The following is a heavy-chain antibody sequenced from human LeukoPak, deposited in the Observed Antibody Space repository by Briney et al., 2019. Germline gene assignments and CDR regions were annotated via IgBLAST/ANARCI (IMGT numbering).Heavy chain of an antibody. D-gene: IGHD6-13*01. CDR2: MNPSSGNT. Sequence: ASVKVSCKASGYTFTSYDINWVRQATGQGLEWMGWMNPSSGNTGCAQKFQGRVTMTRNTSISTAYMELSSLRSEDTAVYYCAKDLNPYSSSWYDYWGQGTLVTVSS. CDR3: AKDLNPYSSSWYDY. V-gene: IGHV1-8*01. J-gene: IGHJ4*02. CDR1: GYTFTSYD.